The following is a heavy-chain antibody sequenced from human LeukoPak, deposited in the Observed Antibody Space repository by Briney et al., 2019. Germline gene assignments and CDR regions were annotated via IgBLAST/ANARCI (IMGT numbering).Heavy chain of an antibody. D-gene: IGHD2-8*02. CDR1: GGSISSYY. J-gene: IGHJ6*03. CDR3: ARRGQSSGPSYYYFYMDV. V-gene: IGHV4-59*08. CDR2: IYYSGST. Sequence: PSETLSLTCTVSGGSISSYYWSWIRQPPGKGLEWFGYIYYSGSTNYNPSLKSRVTISVDTSKNQFSLKLSSVTAADTAVYYCARRGQSSGPSYYYFYMDVWGKGTTVTVSS.